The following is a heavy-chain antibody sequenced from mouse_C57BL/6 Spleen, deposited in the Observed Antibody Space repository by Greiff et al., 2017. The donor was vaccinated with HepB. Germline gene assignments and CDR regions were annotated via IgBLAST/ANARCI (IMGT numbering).Heavy chain of an antibody. J-gene: IGHJ4*01. CDR2: IDPSDSYT. D-gene: IGHD2-5*01. V-gene: IGHV1-69*01. CDR3: ARTDYSNLYAMDY. CDR1: GYTFTGYW. Sequence: VQLQQPGAELVMPGASVKLSCKASGYTFTGYWMHWVKQRPGQGLEWIGEIDPSDSYTNYNQKFKGKSTLTVDKSSSTAYMQLSSLTSEDSAVYYCARTDYSNLYAMDYWGQGTSVTVSS.